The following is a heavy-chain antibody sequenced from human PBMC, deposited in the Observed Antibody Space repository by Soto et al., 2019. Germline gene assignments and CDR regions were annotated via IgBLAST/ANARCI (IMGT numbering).Heavy chain of an antibody. CDR2: ISNDGSNK. CDR1: GFTFSRSA. CDR3: ARDNYYDSSGYYLGYFDY. J-gene: IGHJ4*02. V-gene: IGHV3-30-3*01. D-gene: IGHD3-22*01. Sequence: PGGSLRLSCAASGFTFSRSAMHWVRQAPGKGLEWVAVISNDGSNKYYADFVKGRFTISRDNSKNTLYLQMNSLRAEDTAMYYCARDNYYDSSGYYLGYFDYWGQGTLVTVSS.